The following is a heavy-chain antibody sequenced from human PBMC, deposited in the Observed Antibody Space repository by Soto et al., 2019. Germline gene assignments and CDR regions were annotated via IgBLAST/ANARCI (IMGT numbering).Heavy chain of an antibody. CDR2: ISGSVTTI. CDR3: ARDRYCSSTSCYKWGYGMDV. V-gene: IGHV3-48*03. D-gene: IGHD2-2*02. J-gene: IGHJ6*02. CDR1: EFSFNRYQ. Sequence: ALILYCAASEFSFNRYQMNSIRPAPGKGVEGISYISGSVTTIYYADSVKGRFTFSRDNAKDTLYLQMNSLRAEDTAVYYCARDRYCSSTSCYKWGYGMDVWGQGTPVTVSS.